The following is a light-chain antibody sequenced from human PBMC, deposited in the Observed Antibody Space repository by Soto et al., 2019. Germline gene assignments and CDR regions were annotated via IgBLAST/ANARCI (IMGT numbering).Light chain of an antibody. V-gene: IGKV1-5*03. CDR3: QQYNTYTWT. J-gene: IGKJ1*01. Sequence: DIQMTQSPSTLSGSVGDRVIITCRASQSIGSWLAWYQQQPGKVPKILIYTASTLQSGVPSRFSGSGSGAEFNLTISSLQPEDFATYYCQQYNTYTWTFGQGTKLDIK. CDR2: TAS. CDR1: QSIGSW.